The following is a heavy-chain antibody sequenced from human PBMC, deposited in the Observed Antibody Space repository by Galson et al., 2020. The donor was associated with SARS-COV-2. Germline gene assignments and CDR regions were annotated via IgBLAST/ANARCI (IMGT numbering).Heavy chain of an antibody. J-gene: IGHJ4*02. CDR1: GFTFSSYW. CDR2: IKQDGSEK. V-gene: IGHV3-7*03. D-gene: IGHD3-3*01. CDR3: AREGGYDQGGYFDY. Sequence: GGSLRLSCAASGFTFSSYWISWVRQAPGKGLEWVANIKQDGSEKYYVDSVKGRFTISRDNAKNSLYLQMNSLRAEDTAVYYCAREGGYDQGGYFDYWGQGTLVTVSS.